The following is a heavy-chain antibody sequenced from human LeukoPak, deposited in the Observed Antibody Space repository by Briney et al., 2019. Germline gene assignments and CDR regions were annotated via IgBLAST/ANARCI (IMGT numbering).Heavy chain of an antibody. CDR2: ISSDGNIR. CDR1: GFTFSDFG. Sequence: GGSLRLSCAGSGFTFSDFGMHWVRQAPGKGLQWLAMISSDGNIRVSLDSVKGRFTTSRENSKNTLYLEMTRLSVEDTAVYYCAKVGRGAIEADWGQGTLVIVSS. D-gene: IGHD3-10*01. J-gene: IGHJ4*02. V-gene: IGHV3-30*18. CDR3: AKVGRGAIEAD.